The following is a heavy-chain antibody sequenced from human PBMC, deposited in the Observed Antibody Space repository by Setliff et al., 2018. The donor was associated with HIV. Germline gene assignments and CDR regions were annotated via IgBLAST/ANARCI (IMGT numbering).Heavy chain of an antibody. CDR3: AHIEVAEWGVSTTYPFDY. CDR1: GFSLSTSGMR. CDR2: IDWDDDK. D-gene: IGHD6-19*01. J-gene: IGHJ4*02. Sequence: SGPTLVNPTQTLTLTCTFSGFSLSTSGMRVSWIRQPPGKALEWLARIDWDDDKFYSTSLKTRLTVSKDTSKNQVVLTMTNMDSVDTATYYCAHIEVAEWGVSTTYPFDYWGQGTLVTVSS. V-gene: IGHV2-70*04.